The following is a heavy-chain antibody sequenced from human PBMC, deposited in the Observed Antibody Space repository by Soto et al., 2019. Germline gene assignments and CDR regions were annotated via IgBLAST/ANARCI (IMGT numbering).Heavy chain of an antibody. V-gene: IGHV1-69*13. Sequence: SVKVSCKASGGTFSRYAISWVRQAPGQGLEWMGGITPMFGTANYAQKFQGRVTITADESTSTAYMELSGLRSEDTAVYYCARQFHYESSGYHYAYWGQGTLVTVSS. CDR2: ITPMFGTA. D-gene: IGHD3-22*01. CDR1: GGTFSRYA. J-gene: IGHJ4*02. CDR3: ARQFHYESSGYHYAY.